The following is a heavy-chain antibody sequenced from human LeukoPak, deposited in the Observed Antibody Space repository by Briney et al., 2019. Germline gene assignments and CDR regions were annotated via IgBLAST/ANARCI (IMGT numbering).Heavy chain of an antibody. D-gene: IGHD2-15*01. CDR1: GYTFIGYY. CDR2: IIPIFGTA. J-gene: IGHJ4*02. V-gene: IGHV1-69*13. Sequence: SVKVSCKASGYTFIGYYIHWVRQAPGQGLEWMGGIIPIFGTANYAQKFQGRVTITADESTSTAYMELSSLRSEDTAVYYCARYCSGGSCPFDYWGQGTLVTVSS. CDR3: ARYCSGGSCPFDY.